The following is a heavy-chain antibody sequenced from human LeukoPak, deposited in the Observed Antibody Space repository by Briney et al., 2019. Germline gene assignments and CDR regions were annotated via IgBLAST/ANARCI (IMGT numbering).Heavy chain of an antibody. V-gene: IGHV1-2*02. CDR3: ARDLSGYDFGSWSDP. J-gene: IGHJ5*02. D-gene: IGHD5-12*01. CDR1: GYTFTGYY. CDR2: INPNSGGT. Sequence: ASVKVSCKASGYTFTGYYMHWVRQAPGQGLEWMGWINPNSGGTNYAQKFQGRVTMTRDTSISTAYMELSRLRSDDTAVYYCARDLSGYDFGSWSDPWGQGTLVTVSS.